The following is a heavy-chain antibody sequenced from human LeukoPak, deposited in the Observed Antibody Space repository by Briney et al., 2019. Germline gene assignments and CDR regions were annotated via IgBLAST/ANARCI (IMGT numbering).Heavy chain of an antibody. D-gene: IGHD6-19*01. Sequence: GGSLRLSCAASGFTFDDYAMHWVRQAPGKGLEWVSAISVSGDTTYYADSVKGRFIISRDNSKNTLYLQMNSLRAEDTAVYYCAQGYGSGWFPYWGQGTLVTVS. CDR2: ISVSGDTT. J-gene: IGHJ4*02. V-gene: IGHV3-23*01. CDR1: GFTFDDYA. CDR3: AQGYGSGWFPY.